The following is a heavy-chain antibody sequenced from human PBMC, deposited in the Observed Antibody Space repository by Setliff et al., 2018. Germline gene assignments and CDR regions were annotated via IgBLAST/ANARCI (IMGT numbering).Heavy chain of an antibody. Sequence: ASVKVSCKTPGKTDDSYHIHWVRQAPGQGLEWMGWINNYNTNTNYAQKLQGRVAMTTDTSTSTAYMELRSLRSDDSAVYYCARINFYVSSGHYYAPDYWGQGTLVTVSS. J-gene: IGHJ4*02. D-gene: IGHD3-22*01. CDR3: ARINFYVSSGHYYAPDY. CDR2: INNYNTNT. CDR1: GKTDDSYH. V-gene: IGHV1-18*01.